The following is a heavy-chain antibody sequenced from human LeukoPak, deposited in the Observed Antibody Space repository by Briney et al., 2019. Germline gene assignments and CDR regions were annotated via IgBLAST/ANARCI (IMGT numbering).Heavy chain of an antibody. Sequence: SETLCLTCTVSGGSISSYYWSWIRQPPGKGLEWIGYIYYSGSTNYNPSLKSRVTISVDTSKNQFSLKLSSVTAADTAVYYCARVVGATKGAPDAFDIWGQGTMVTVSS. V-gene: IGHV4-59*01. J-gene: IGHJ3*02. D-gene: IGHD1-26*01. CDR2: IYYSGST. CDR3: ARVVGATKGAPDAFDI. CDR1: GGSISSYY.